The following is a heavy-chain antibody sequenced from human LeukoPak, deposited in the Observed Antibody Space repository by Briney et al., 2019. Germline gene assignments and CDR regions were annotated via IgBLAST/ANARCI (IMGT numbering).Heavy chain of an antibody. CDR1: GFTFSSYW. CDR3: ARTYYDILTGYNPYFDY. CDR2: IKKDGSEK. V-gene: IGHV3-7*01. J-gene: IGHJ4*02. D-gene: IGHD3-9*01. Sequence: GGSLRLSCAASGFTFSSYWMSWVRQAPGKGLEWVANIKKDGSEKYYVDSVKGRFTISRDNAKNSLYLQMNSLRAEDTAVYYCARTYYDILTGYNPYFDYWGQGTLVTVSS.